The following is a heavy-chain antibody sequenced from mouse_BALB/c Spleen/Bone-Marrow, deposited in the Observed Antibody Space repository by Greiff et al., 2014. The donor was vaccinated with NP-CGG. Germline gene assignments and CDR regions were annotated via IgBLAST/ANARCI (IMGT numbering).Heavy chain of an antibody. J-gene: IGHJ4*01. Sequence: EVHLVESGGGLVQPKGSLKLSCAASGSTFNIYAMNWVRQAPRKGLEWVARISSKSTNYTTCYADSVKDRFTISSDDSQSMLYLQMNSLKTEDTAIYYCVRQDYDYPMDYWGQGTSVTVSS. CDR3: VRQDYDYPMDY. CDR2: ISSKSTNYTT. D-gene: IGHD2-4*01. CDR1: GSTFNIYA. V-gene: IGHV10-1*01.